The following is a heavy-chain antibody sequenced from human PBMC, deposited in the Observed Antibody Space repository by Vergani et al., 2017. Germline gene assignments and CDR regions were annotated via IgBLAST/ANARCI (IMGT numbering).Heavy chain of an antibody. J-gene: IGHJ6*03. V-gene: IGHV4-34*01. CDR1: GGSFTSYH. D-gene: IGHD4-11*01. CDR3: ARVNTETNVHLYYYYYMDV. CDR2: IDQTGRP. Sequence: QVQLQQWGGGLLKPSETLSLTCVVNGGSFTSYHWTWIRQSPGEGLEWVGDIDQTGRPDYNPSLKSRLTISVDKSRNHFSLTLNSVTSTDTAISFCARVNTETNVHLYYYYYMDVLGQGTAVTVS.